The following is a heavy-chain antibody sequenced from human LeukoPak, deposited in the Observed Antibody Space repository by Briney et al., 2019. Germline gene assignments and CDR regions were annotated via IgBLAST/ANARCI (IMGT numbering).Heavy chain of an antibody. CDR3: ARDEENWRDDAFDI. CDR2: IYTSGST. D-gene: IGHD1-1*01. J-gene: IGHJ3*02. V-gene: IGHV4-4*07. Sequence: MTSETLSPTCTVSGGSICSYYWSWIRQPAGKGLEWIGRIYTSGSTNYNPSLKSRVTMSVDTSKNQFSLKLSSVTAADTAVYYCARDEENWRDDAFDIWGQGTMVTVSS. CDR1: GGSICSYY.